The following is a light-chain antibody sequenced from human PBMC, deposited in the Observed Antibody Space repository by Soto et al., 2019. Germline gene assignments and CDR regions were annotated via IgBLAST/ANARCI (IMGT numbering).Light chain of an antibody. Sequence: QPVLTQSPSASASLGASVKLTCTLSSGHSSYAIAWHQQQPEKGPRYLMKLNSDGSHSKGDGIPDRFSGSSSGAERYLTISSLHSEDEADYYCQTWGTGIRVFGTGTKVTVL. CDR2: LNSDGSH. J-gene: IGLJ1*01. CDR3: QTWGTGIRV. CDR1: SGHSSYA. V-gene: IGLV4-69*01.